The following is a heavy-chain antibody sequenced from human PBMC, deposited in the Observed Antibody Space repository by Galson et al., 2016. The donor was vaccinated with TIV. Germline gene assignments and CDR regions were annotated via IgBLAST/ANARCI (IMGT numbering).Heavy chain of an antibody. J-gene: IGHJ6*02. CDR3: SRDNWNYGLGGAMEV. D-gene: IGHD1-7*01. Sequence: CAISGDSVSGHTAAWNWVRQSPSRGLEWLGRTYYTSKWNTDYAVSVKGRIIIRPDTSMNQVSLQLSSVIPDDTAVYYCSRDNWNYGLGGAMEVWGRGTTVSVFS. CDR2: TYYTSKWNT. CDR1: GDSVSGHTAA. V-gene: IGHV6-1*01.